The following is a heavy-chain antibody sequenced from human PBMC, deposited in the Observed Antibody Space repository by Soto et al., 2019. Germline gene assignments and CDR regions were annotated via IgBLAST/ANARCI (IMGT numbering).Heavy chain of an antibody. Sequence: ASVKVSCKASGYTFTSYSMHWVRQAPGQRLEWMGWINAGNGNTKYSQKFQGRVTITRDTSASTAYMELSSLRSEDTAVYYCARVLGYSRFDYWGQGTLVTVSS. CDR3: ARVLGYSRFDY. V-gene: IGHV1-3*01. J-gene: IGHJ4*02. CDR2: INAGNGNT. CDR1: GYTFTSYS. D-gene: IGHD6-13*01.